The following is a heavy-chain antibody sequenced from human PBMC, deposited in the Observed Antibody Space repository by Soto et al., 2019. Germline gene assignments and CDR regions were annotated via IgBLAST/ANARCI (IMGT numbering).Heavy chain of an antibody. CDR2: ISSSSTI. Sequence: GGSLRLSCAASGFTFSSYSMNWVRQAPGKGLEWVSYISSSSTIYYADSVKGRFTISRDNAKNSLYLQMNSLRAEDTAVYYCARDKSESGYSSSSDYFDYWGQGTLVTVPS. V-gene: IGHV3-48*01. D-gene: IGHD6-6*01. J-gene: IGHJ4*02. CDR3: ARDKSESGYSSSSDYFDY. CDR1: GFTFSSYS.